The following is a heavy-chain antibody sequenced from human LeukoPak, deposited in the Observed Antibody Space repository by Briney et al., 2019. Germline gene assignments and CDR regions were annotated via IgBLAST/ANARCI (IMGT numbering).Heavy chain of an antibody. V-gene: IGHV3-23*01. J-gene: IGHJ4*02. Sequence: GGSLRLSCAASGFVLSNYAMSWVRQAPGKGLEWVSTISASGSRTYYTDPVKGRFSISRDNSRNTMYLQMNSLRAEDTAIYYCAKHPQGAAGAHFDYWGQGTLVTVSS. CDR1: GFVLSNYA. CDR3: AKHPQGAAGAHFDY. D-gene: IGHD6-13*01. CDR2: ISASGSRT.